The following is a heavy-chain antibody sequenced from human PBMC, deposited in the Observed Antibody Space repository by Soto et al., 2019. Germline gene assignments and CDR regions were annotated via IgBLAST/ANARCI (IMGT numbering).Heavy chain of an antibody. CDR2: INHSGST. CDR1: GGSFSGYY. V-gene: IGHV4-34*01. Sequence: SETLSLTCAVYGGSFSGYYWSWIRQPPGKGLEWIGEINHSGSTNYNPSLKSRVTISVDKSKNQFSLKLSSVTAADTAVYYCARYRIFGLVIISYGMDVWGQGTTVTVSS. CDR3: ARYRIFGLVIISYGMDV. D-gene: IGHD3-3*01. J-gene: IGHJ6*02.